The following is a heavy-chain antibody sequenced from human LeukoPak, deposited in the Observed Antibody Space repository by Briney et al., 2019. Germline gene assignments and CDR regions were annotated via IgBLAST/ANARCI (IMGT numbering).Heavy chain of an antibody. D-gene: IGHD1-26*01. CDR1: GFTFSSYS. Sequence: PGGSLRLSCAASGFTFSSYSMNWVRQAPGKGLEWVSYISSSSSTIYYADSVKGRFTISRDNAKNSLYLQMNSLRAEDTAVYYCARAIREDSYSGSYTDYWGQGTLVTVSS. CDR3: ARAIREDSYSGSYTDY. CDR2: ISSSSSTI. J-gene: IGHJ4*02. V-gene: IGHV3-48*04.